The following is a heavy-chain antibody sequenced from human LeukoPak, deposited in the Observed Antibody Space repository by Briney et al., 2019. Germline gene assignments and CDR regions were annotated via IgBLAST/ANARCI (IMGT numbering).Heavy chain of an antibody. J-gene: IGHJ4*02. CDR1: GGSISSSSYY. Sequence: PSETLSLTCTVSGGSISSSSYYWGWIRRPPGKGLEWNGSIYYSGSTYYNPSLKSRVTISVDTSKNQYSLKLSSVTAADTAVYYCAVAKIVARILYYFDYWGQGTLVTVSS. CDR2: IYYSGST. CDR3: AVAKIVARILYYFDY. V-gene: IGHV4-39*07. D-gene: IGHD5-12*01.